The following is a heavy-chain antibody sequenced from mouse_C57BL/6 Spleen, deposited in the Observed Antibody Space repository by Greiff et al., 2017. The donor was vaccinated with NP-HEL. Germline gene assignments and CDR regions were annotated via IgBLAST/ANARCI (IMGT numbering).Heavy chain of an antibody. V-gene: IGHV1-62-2*01. J-gene: IGHJ3*01. CDR3: ARHERSDYGREEFAY. CDR1: GYTFTEYS. D-gene: IGHD1-1*01. CDR2: FYPGSGSI. Sequence: QVQLQQSGAELVKPGASVKLSCKASGYTFTEYSIPWVKQRSGPGLEWIGCFYPGSGSIKYNENFKDKATLTADKSSSTVYMELSRLTSEDSAGYFCARHERSDYGREEFAYWGQGTLVTVSA.